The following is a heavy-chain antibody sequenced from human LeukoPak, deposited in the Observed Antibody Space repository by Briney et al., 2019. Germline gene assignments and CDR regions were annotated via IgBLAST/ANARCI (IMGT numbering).Heavy chain of an antibody. J-gene: IGHJ4*02. Sequence: ASVKVSCKASGYTFTSYGISWVRQAPGQGLEWMGWIGAYNGNTNYAQKLQGRVTMTTDTSTSTAYMELRSLRSDDTAVYYCARGPTMWFGELSYGYWGQGTLVTVSS. CDR1: GYTFTSYG. D-gene: IGHD3-10*01. CDR2: IGAYNGNT. CDR3: ARGPTMWFGELSYGY. V-gene: IGHV1-18*01.